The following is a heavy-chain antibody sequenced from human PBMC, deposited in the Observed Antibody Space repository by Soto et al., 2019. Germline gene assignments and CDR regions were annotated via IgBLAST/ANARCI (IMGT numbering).Heavy chain of an antibody. J-gene: IGHJ6*02. CDR3: AGGRIVVAGSSAYYSMDV. V-gene: IGHV1-69*01. CDR2: IIPVFGII. CDR1: GGNPSNSA. Sequence: QVHLLLQSGAEVKKPGSSVKVACKASGGNPSNSAISWVRQAPGQGLEWMGGIIPVFGIISHAQNFQGRGTFTAAESTSTADMELSSLRSDDTAVYFWAGGRIVVAGSSAYYSMDVWGQGTTVTVS. D-gene: IGHD6-19*01.